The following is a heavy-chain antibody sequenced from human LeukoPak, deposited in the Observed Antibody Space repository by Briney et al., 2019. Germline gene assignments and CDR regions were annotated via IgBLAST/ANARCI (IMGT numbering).Heavy chain of an antibody. V-gene: IGHV3-13*01. J-gene: IGHJ4*02. Sequence: PGGSLRLSCAASGFTFSNYDMHWVRQFTGKGLEWVSGIGTAADTYYADSVKGRFTISRDNSKNTLYLQMNSLRAEDTAVYYCARDGSGIAAAGTYLDYWGQGTLVTVSS. CDR3: ARDGSGIAAAGTYLDY. D-gene: IGHD6-13*01. CDR1: GFTFSNYD. CDR2: IGTAADT.